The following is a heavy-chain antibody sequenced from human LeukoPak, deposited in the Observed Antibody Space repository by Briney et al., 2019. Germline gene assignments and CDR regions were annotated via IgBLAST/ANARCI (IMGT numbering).Heavy chain of an antibody. J-gene: IGHJ4*02. D-gene: IGHD1-26*01. CDR1: GYSISSGYY. CDR2: IYHSGAT. CDR3: ARTEWEVADY. Sequence: SETLSLTCTVSGYSISSGYYWGWIRHPPGKGLEWIGSIYHSGATYYNPSLKSRVTISLDTSKNQFSLKLSSVTAADTAVYYCARTEWEVADYWGQGTLVTVST. V-gene: IGHV4-38-2*02.